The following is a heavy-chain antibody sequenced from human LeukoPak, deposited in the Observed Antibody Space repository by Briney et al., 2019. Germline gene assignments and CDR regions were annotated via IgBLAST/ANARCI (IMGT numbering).Heavy chain of an antibody. D-gene: IGHD6-13*01. Sequence: PSETLSLTCTVSGGSISSYYWSWIRQPPGKGLEWIGYIYYSGSTNYNPSLKSRVTISVDTSKNQFSLKLSSVTAADTVVYYCAREVIAATGTWFDPWGQGTLVTVSS. CDR3: AREVIAATGTWFDP. J-gene: IGHJ5*02. V-gene: IGHV4-59*01. CDR1: GGSISSYY. CDR2: IYYSGST.